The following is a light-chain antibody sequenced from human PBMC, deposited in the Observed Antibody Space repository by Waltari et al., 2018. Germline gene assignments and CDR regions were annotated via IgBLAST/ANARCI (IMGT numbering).Light chain of an antibody. J-gene: IGLJ2*01. CDR3: CSYGGRTNLI. V-gene: IGLV2-23*01. CDR1: SHDIGSSYF. Sequence: QSALTQPASLSGSPGQSITIPCPGTSHDIGSSYFGSWSQHHPGKAPKAIIYEGTMRPSGVSNRFSGSKSVNTASLTISGLQPEDEADYYCCSYGGRTNLIFGGGTKLTVL. CDR2: EGT.